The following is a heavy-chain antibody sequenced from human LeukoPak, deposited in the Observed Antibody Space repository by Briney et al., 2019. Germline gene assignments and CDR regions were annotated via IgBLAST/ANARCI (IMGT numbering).Heavy chain of an antibody. CDR1: GGSISSGDYY. J-gene: IGHJ4*02. D-gene: IGHD2-2*01. CDR3: ARGGDIVVVPAARTPFDY. V-gene: IGHV4-30-4*08. CDR2: IYYSGST. Sequence: SQTLSLTCTVSGGSISSGDYYWSWIRQPPGKGLEWIGYIYYSGSTYYNPSLKSRVTISVDTSKNQFSLKLSSVTAADTAVYYWARGGDIVVVPAARTPFDYWGQGTLVTVSS.